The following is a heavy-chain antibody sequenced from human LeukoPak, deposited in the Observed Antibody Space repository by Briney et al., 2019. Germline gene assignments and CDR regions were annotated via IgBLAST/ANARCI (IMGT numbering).Heavy chain of an antibody. CDR2: IYYSGST. Sequence: TPSETLSLTCTVSGGSISSSSYYWGWIRQPPGKGLEGIASIYYSGSTYYNPSLKSRVTISVDTSKNQFSLKLSSVTAADTAVYYCASVPPSSDFWSAFDYWGQGTLVTVSS. V-gene: IGHV4-39*01. CDR1: GGSISSSSYY. J-gene: IGHJ4*02. CDR3: ASVPPSSDFWSAFDY. D-gene: IGHD3-3*01.